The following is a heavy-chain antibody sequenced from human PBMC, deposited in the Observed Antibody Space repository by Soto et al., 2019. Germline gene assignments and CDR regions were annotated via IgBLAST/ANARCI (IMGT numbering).Heavy chain of an antibody. V-gene: IGHV4-30-2*01. CDR1: GGSISSGGYS. J-gene: IGHJ6*02. D-gene: IGHD3-22*01. CDR3: ARDLRHYYDSSGSSYYYYGMDV. CDR2: IYHSGST. Sequence: PSETLSLTCAVSGGSISSGGYSWSWIRHPPGKGLEWIGYIYHSGSTYYNPSLKSRVTISVDRSKNQFSLKLSSVTAADMAVYYCARDLRHYYDSSGSSYYYYGMDVWGQGTTVTVSS.